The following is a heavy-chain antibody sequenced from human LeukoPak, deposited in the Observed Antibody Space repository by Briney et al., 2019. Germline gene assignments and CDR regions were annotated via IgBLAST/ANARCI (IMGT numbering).Heavy chain of an antibody. Sequence: SETLSLTCTVSNGSISTGGYYWSWIRQHPGKGLEWIGNTHYSGNTHYNPPLESRVTISVDTSKSQFSLKLSSVTAADTAVYYCARRGRYDSSGYEFDYWGQGTLVTVSS. J-gene: IGHJ4*02. CDR1: NGSISTGGYY. V-gene: IGHV4-31*03. CDR3: ARRGRYDSSGYEFDY. CDR2: THYSGNT. D-gene: IGHD3-22*01.